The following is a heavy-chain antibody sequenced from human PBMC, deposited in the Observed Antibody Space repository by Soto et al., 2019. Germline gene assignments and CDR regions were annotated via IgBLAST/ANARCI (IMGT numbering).Heavy chain of an antibody. CDR2: IYYSGST. CDR3: ARDEFSVAANEGWLSDYYYGMDV. J-gene: IGHJ6*02. CDR1: GGSISSGDYY. V-gene: IGHV4-30-4*01. D-gene: IGHD6-19*01. Sequence: PSETLSLTCTVSGGSISSGDYYWSWIRQPPGKGLEWIGYIYYSGSTYYNPSLKSRVTISVDTSKNQFSLKLSSVTAADTAVYYCARDEFSVAANEGWLSDYYYGMDVWGQGTTVTVSS.